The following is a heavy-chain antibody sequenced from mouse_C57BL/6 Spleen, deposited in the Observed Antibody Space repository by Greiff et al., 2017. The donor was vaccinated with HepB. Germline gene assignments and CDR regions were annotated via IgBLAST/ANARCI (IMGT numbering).Heavy chain of an antibody. V-gene: IGHV5-4*01. Sequence: EVQLQQSGGGLVKPGGSLKLSCAASGFTFSSYAMSWVRQTPEKRLEWVATISDGGSYTYYPDNVKGRFTISRDNAKNNLYLQMSHLKSEDTAMYYCARDRGWLPHFDYWGQGTTLTVSS. CDR1: GFTFSSYA. CDR2: ISDGGSYT. J-gene: IGHJ2*01. D-gene: IGHD2-3*01. CDR3: ARDRGWLPHFDY.